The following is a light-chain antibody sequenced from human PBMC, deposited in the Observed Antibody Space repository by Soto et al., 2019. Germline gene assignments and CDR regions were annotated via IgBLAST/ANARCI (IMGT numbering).Light chain of an antibody. CDR1: QSISDS. J-gene: IGKJ1*01. V-gene: IGKV1-5*01. Sequence: ILMPQSPSTLSASASARVPITLXASQSISDSVAWYQQKPGKAPDLLISDVSSLERGVASRFSGSGSGTEFTLTISSMQPDDFATYYCQQYHGYSRTFGQGTKAAI. CDR3: QQYHGYSRT. CDR2: DVS.